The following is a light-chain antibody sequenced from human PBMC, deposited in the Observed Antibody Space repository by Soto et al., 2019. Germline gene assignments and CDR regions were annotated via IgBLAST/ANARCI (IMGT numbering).Light chain of an antibody. V-gene: IGLV1-44*01. CDR1: SSNIGSNT. J-gene: IGLJ3*02. CDR2: SNN. CDR3: ATWDDSLNARV. Sequence: QSVLTQPPSASGTPGQRVTISCSGSSSNIGSNTVNWYQQLPGTAPKLLIYSNNQRPSGVPDRFSGSKSGTSASLAISGLQSEDEVDYYCATWDDSLNARVFGGGTKLTVL.